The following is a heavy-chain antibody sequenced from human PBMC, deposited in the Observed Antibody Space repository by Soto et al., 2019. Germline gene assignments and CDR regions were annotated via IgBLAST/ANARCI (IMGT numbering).Heavy chain of an antibody. Sequence: EVQVVQSGAEVKKPGESLKISCKGSGYSFTSFRINWVRQIPGKGLEWMGRINPSDSYTDYSPSFEGHVTISVDKSINTAYLQWSSLKASDTAVYYCARQMTSQFDYWGQGTLVTVSS. CDR3: ARQMTSQFDY. J-gene: IGHJ4*02. CDR1: GYSFTSFR. V-gene: IGHV5-10-1*03. CDR2: INPSDSYT.